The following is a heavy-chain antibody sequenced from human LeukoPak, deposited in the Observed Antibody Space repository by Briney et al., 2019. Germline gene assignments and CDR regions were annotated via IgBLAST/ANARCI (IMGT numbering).Heavy chain of an antibody. CDR2: INHSGST. V-gene: IGHV4-34*01. J-gene: IGHJ3*02. D-gene: IGHD6-19*01. CDR3: AGSQWLGDDAFDI. CDR1: GGSFSGYY. Sequence: SETLSLTCAVYGGSFSGYYWSWIRQPPGKGLEWIGEINHSGSTNYNPSLKSRVTISVDTSKNQFSLKLSSVTAADTAVYYCAGSQWLGDDAFDIWAKGQWSPSLQ.